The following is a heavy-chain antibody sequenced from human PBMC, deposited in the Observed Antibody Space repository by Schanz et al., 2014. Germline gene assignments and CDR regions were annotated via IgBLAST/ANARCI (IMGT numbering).Heavy chain of an antibody. CDR2: ISYGTSYI. D-gene: IGHD5-18*01. J-gene: IGHJ3*02. CDR3: ARVALPGYSSPRDAFDI. Sequence: EVQLVESGGGLVKPGGSLRLSCAASGFNFSSYSLNWVRQAPGKGLEWVSSISYGTSYIYYAESVKGRFTISRDNAKNSLYLQMNGLRAEDTAVYYCARVALPGYSSPRDAFDIWGQGTIVNDAS. CDR1: GFNFSSYS. V-gene: IGHV3-21*02.